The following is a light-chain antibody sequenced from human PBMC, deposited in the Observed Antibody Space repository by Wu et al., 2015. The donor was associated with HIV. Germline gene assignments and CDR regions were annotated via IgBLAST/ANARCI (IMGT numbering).Light chain of an antibody. J-gene: IGKJ1*01. CDR2: GAS. CDR3: QKYNTAPWT. Sequence: EIVMTQFPATLSVSPGERATLSCRASQNISSSLAWYQQKRGQAPRLLIYGASNRATGVAARFTGSGSVTEFTLTITSMQSEDVATYYCQKYNTAPWTFGQGTKVEMK. CDR1: QNISSS. V-gene: IGKV3-15*01.